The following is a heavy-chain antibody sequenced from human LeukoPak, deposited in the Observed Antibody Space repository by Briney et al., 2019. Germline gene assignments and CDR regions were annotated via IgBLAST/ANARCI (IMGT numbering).Heavy chain of an antibody. CDR1: GFTFSSYS. J-gene: IGHJ4*02. CDR3: ASQFPDIVVVVTAPPDFDF. Sequence: GGSLRLSCAASGFTFSSYSMNWVRHAPGKGLELVSAISGGGGSTFYADSVKGRFTISRDNSKNTLYLQMNSLRAEDTAVYYCASQFPDIVVVVTAPPDFDFWGQGTLVTVSS. CDR2: ISGGGGST. V-gene: IGHV3-23*01. D-gene: IGHD2-15*01.